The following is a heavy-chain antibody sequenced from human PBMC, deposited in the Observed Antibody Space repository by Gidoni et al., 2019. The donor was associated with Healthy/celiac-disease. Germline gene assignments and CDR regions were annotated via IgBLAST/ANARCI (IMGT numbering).Heavy chain of an antibody. CDR3: AAVPNYYGSGSYFWFDP. CDR1: GGSTSSYY. CDR2: IYYSGST. D-gene: IGHD3-10*01. Sequence: QVQLQASGPGLVKPSETLSLTCTVSGGSTSSYYWSWIRQPPGKGLELIGYIYYSGSTNYNPSLKSRVTISVDTSKNQFSLKLSSVTAADTAVYYCAAVPNYYGSGSYFWFDPWGQGTLVTVSS. J-gene: IGHJ5*02. V-gene: IGHV4-59*01.